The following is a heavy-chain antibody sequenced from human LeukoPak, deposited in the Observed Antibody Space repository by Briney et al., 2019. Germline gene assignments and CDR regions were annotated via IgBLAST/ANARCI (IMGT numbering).Heavy chain of an antibody. D-gene: IGHD2-2*02. J-gene: IGHJ4*02. CDR3: AKDEGLGHCSSTSCYNYFDY. CDR1: GFTFSSYG. V-gene: IGHV3-30*02. CDR2: IRYDGSNK. Sequence: PGGSLRLSCAASGFTFSSYGMHWVRQAPGKGLEWVAFIRYDGSNKYYADSVKGRFTISRDKSKNTLYLQMNSLRAEDTAVYYCAKDEGLGHCSSTSCYNYFDYWGQGTLVTVSS.